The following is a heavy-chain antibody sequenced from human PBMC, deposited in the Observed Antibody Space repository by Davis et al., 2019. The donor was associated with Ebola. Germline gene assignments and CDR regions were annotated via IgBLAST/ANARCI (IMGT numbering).Heavy chain of an antibody. CDR3: ARDLPCSGGSCYLP. CDR1: GFTFSSYS. D-gene: IGHD2-15*01. Sequence: PGGSLRLSCAASGFTFSSYSMNWVRQAPGKGLEWVSYISSSSSTIYYADSVKGRFTISRDNAKNSLYLQMNSLRGEDTAVYYCARDLPCSGGSCYLPWGQGTLVTVSS. CDR2: ISSSSSTI. J-gene: IGHJ5*02. V-gene: IGHV3-48*01.